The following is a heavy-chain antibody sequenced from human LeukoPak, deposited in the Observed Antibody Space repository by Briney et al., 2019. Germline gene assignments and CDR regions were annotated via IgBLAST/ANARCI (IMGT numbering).Heavy chain of an antibody. J-gene: IGHJ4*02. D-gene: IGHD5-12*01. V-gene: IGHV3-48*03. CDR1: GFTFSSYE. Sequence: QPGGSLRLSCAASGFTFSSYEMNWVRQAPGKGLEWVSYISCSGSTIYYADSVKGRFTISRDNAKNSLYLQMNSLRAEDTALYYCARDGSGYDYPHYDYWGQGTLVTVSS. CDR2: ISCSGSTI. CDR3: ARDGSGYDYPHYDY.